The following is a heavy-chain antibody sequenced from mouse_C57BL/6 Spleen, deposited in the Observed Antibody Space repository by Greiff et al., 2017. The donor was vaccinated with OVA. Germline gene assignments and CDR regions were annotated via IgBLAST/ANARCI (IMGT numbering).Heavy chain of an antibody. Sequence: QVQLQQPGTELVKPGASVKLSCKASGYTFTSYWMHWVKQRPGQGLEWIGNINPSNGGTNYNEKFKSKATLTVDKSFSTAYMQLSSLTSAYSAVYYCAREGGGYYLFAYWGQGTLVTVSA. V-gene: IGHV1-53*01. J-gene: IGHJ3*01. CDR3: AREGGGYYLFAY. CDR1: GYTFTSYW. D-gene: IGHD2-3*01. CDR2: INPSNGGT.